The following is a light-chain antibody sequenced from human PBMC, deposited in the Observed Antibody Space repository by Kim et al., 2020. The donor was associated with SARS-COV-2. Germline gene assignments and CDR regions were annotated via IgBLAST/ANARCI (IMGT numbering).Light chain of an antibody. Sequence: DIVMTQSPDSLAVSLGERATINCKSSQSVLYSSKNKNYLAWYQQKPGQPPKLLIYWASTRESGVPDRFSGSGSGTDFTLTISSLQAEDVAVYYCKQYYSTPPTFGQGTKVHIK. J-gene: IGKJ1*01. CDR1: QSVLYSSKNKNY. CDR2: WAS. V-gene: IGKV4-1*01. CDR3: KQYYSTPPT.